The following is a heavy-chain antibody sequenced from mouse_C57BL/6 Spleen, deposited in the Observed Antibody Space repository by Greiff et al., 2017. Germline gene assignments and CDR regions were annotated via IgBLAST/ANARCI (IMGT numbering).Heavy chain of an antibody. CDR3: ASGGGYFDY. CDR1: GYTFTSYW. J-gene: IGHJ2*01. V-gene: IGHV1-52*01. CDR2: IDPSDSET. Sequence: VQLQQPGAELVRPGSSVKLSCKASGYTFTSYWMHWVKQRPIQGLEWIGNIDPSDSETHSNQKFKDKATLTVDKSSSPAYMQLSSLTSEDSAVYSCASGGGYFDYWGQGTPLTVSA.